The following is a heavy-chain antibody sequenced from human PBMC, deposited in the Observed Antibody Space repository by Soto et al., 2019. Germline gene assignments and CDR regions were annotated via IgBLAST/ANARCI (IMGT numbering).Heavy chain of an antibody. CDR3: ARAVGSDSCYFDY. J-gene: IGHJ4*02. D-gene: IGHD2-15*01. Sequence: GGSLRLSCEAVGFTFSDYYMNWIRQAPGKGLEWISYSSSTGRYTNYADSVRGRLTISRDNAKNSLYLQMNSLRAEDTAVYYCARAVGSDSCYFDYWGQGTLVTVSS. CDR1: GFTFSDYY. V-gene: IGHV3-11*06. CDR2: SSSTGRYT.